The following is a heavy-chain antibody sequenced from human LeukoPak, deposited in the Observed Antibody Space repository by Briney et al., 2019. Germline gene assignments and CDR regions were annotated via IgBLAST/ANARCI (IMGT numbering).Heavy chain of an antibody. J-gene: IGHJ4*02. D-gene: IGHD6-13*01. Sequence: ATVRVSCKASGYNLTNYEINWVRQASGQGLEWMGWMNPNSGNTGSAQKFQGRVTMTSNTSISTAYMELSSLRSEDTAVYYCARGLRREQQLLRAFDYWGQGTPVTVSS. CDR2: MNPNSGNT. CDR3: ARGLRREQQLLRAFDY. V-gene: IGHV1-8*01. CDR1: GYNLTNYE.